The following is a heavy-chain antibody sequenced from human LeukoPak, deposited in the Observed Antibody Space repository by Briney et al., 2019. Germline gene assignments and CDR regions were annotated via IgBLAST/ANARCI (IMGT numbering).Heavy chain of an antibody. J-gene: IGHJ5*02. V-gene: IGHV5-10-1*01. CDR2: IDPSDSYT. D-gene: IGHD6-13*01. Sequence: GESLKISCKAYGFSFTSYWISWVRQMPGKGLEWMGRIDPSDSYTNYSPSFQGHVTISADKSITTGYLQWSSLKASDTAVYYCARRSSSWKNWFDPWGQGTLVTVSS. CDR3: ARRSSSWKNWFDP. CDR1: GFSFTSYW.